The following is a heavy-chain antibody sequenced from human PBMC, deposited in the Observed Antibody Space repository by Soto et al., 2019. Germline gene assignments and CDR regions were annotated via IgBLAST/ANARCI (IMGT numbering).Heavy chain of an antibody. CDR1: GFTFSSYA. Sequence: QVQLVESGGGVVQPGRSLRLSCAASGFTFSSYAMHWVRQAPGKGLEWVAVISYDGSNKYYADSVKGRFTISRDNSKNTLYLQMNSLRAEDKAVYYCARDKDYDSSGGGFDYWGQGTLVTVSS. D-gene: IGHD3-22*01. CDR2: ISYDGSNK. V-gene: IGHV3-30-3*01. CDR3: ARDKDYDSSGGGFDY. J-gene: IGHJ4*02.